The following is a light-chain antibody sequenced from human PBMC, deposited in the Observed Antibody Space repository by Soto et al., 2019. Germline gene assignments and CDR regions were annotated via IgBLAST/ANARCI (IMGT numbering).Light chain of an antibody. V-gene: IGKV3-20*01. Sequence: EIVLTQSPDTLSLSPGERATLSCRASQRVGGNYLAWFQQKPGQAPRLLIYGASSRATGIPGRFSGSGSGTDLTLPIPSLEPADFAVYYYQPSFDSPWAFGHGTKVEIK. CDR2: GAS. CDR1: QRVGGNY. J-gene: IGKJ1*01. CDR3: QPSFDSPWA.